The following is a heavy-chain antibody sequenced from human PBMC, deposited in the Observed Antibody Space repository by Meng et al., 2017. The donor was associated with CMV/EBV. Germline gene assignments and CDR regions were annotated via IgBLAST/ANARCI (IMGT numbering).Heavy chain of an antibody. CDR2: IYYSGST. Sequence: SETLSLTCTVSGGSISSYYWNWIRQPPGKGLEWIGYIYYSGSTDYNPSLKSRVTISVDTSKNQFSLKLSSVTAADTAVYYCARGFGASDFWSGYPTYYYYYYGMDVWGQGTTVTVSS. J-gene: IGHJ6*02. CDR1: GGSISSYY. V-gene: IGHV4-59*12. CDR3: ARGFGASDFWSGYPTYYYYYYGMDV. D-gene: IGHD3-3*01.